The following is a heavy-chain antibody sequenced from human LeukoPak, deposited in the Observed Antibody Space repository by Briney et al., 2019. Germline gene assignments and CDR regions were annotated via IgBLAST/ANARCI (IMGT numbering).Heavy chain of an antibody. CDR3: TRYSSSWDYFDY. D-gene: IGHD6-6*01. Sequence: GGSLRLSCTAPGFTFGDYAMSWVRQAPGKGLEWVGFIRSKAYGGTTEYAASVKGRFTISRDDSKTIAYLQMNSLKTEDTAVYYCTRYSSSWDYFDYWGQGTLVTVSS. CDR2: IRSKAYGGTT. CDR1: GFTFGDYA. V-gene: IGHV3-49*04. J-gene: IGHJ4*02.